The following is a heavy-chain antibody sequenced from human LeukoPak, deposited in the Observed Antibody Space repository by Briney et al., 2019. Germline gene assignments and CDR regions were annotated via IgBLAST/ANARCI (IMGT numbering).Heavy chain of an antibody. CDR2: IYYSGST. J-gene: IGHJ4*02. Sequence: PSETLSLTCTVSGGSISSYYWSWIRQPPGKGLEWIGYIYYSGSTNYNPSLKSRVTISVDTSKNQFSLKLSSVTAADTALYYCARLYGDYNSYYFDYWGQGTLVTVSS. CDR3: ARLYGDYNSYYFDY. D-gene: IGHD4-17*01. V-gene: IGHV4-59*08. CDR1: GGSISSYY.